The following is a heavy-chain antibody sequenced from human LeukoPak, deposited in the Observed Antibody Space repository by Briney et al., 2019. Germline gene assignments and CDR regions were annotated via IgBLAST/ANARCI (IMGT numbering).Heavy chain of an antibody. CDR3: ARREPQGCSGTSCFAGPVGH. V-gene: IGHV3-74*01. Sequence: GGSLRLSCAASGFTFSSYWMHWVRQAPGKGLVWVSRINTDGSSTSYADSVKGRFTISRDNGQNSLYLQMNSLRAEDTAVYYCARREPQGCSGTSCFAGPVGHWGQGTLVTVSS. CDR1: GFTFSSYW. J-gene: IGHJ4*02. CDR2: INTDGSST. D-gene: IGHD2-2*01.